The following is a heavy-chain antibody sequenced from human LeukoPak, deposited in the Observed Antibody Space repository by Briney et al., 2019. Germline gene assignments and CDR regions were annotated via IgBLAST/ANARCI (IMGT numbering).Heavy chain of an antibody. J-gene: IGHJ5*02. CDR2: FDPEDGET. CDR1: GYTLTELS. V-gene: IGHV1-24*01. Sequence: ASVKVSCKVSGYTLTELSMHWVRQAPGKGLEWMGGFDPEDGETIYAQKFQGRVTMTEDTSTDTAYMELSSLRPEDTAVYYCATSWSSAHWFDPWGQGTLVTVSS. D-gene: IGHD3-22*01. CDR3: ATSWSSAHWFDP.